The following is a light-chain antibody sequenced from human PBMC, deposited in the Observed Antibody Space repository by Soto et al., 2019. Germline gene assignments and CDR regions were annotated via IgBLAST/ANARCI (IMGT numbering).Light chain of an antibody. CDR1: QTISTW. CDR2: DAS. V-gene: IGKV1-5*01. Sequence: IQMTQSPSTLSASVGDRVTITCRASQTISTWLAWYQHKPGKAPNLLIYDASTLMSGVPSRFSGSGSGTEFTLTISSLQPGDFATYYCQQSETYPLTFGQGTRLENK. J-gene: IGKJ5*01. CDR3: QQSETYPLT.